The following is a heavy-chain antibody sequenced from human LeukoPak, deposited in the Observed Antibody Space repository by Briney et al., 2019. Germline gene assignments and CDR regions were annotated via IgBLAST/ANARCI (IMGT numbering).Heavy chain of an antibody. D-gene: IGHD1/OR15-1a*01. Sequence: ASVKVSCKASGYTLTDYDINWVRQAPGEGLEWMGRISPSSGATDYAQKFQGRVTMTRDTSNNTSYMELSRLRSDDTAVYYCAREFRTTTWSFDAFDLWGQGTMVTVSS. V-gene: IGHV1-2*06. CDR3: AREFRTTTWSFDAFDL. CDR1: GYTLTDYD. CDR2: ISPSSGAT. J-gene: IGHJ3*01.